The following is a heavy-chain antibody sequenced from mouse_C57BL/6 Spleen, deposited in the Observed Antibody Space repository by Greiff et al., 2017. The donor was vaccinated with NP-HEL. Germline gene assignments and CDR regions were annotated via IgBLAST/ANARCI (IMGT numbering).Heavy chain of an antibody. Sequence: EVQGVESGGGLVKPGGSLKLSCAASGFTFSDYGMHWVRQAPEKGLEWVAYISSGSSTISYADTVKGRFTISRDNAKNTLFLQMTSLRSEDTAMYYCATTAQAAYAMDYWGQGTSVTVSS. V-gene: IGHV5-17*01. CDR1: GFTFSDYG. CDR3: ATTAQAAYAMDY. D-gene: IGHD3-2*02. J-gene: IGHJ4*01. CDR2: ISSGSSTI.